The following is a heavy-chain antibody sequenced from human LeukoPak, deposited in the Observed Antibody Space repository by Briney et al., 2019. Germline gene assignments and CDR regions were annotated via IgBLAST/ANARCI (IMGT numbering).Heavy chain of an antibody. Sequence: SLRDSSMPSVGTLTIYTISWVRQAPGQGLGWMARIIPILGTPNYAQQFRGRSTITADNSTTTAYMKLRSLRSRARAVFSCASVVRSGYRYGLHLVYWGQGALVTVSS. V-gene: IGHV1-69*08. D-gene: IGHD5-18*01. CDR3: ASVVRSGYRYGLHLVY. CDR1: VGTLTIYT. CDR2: IIPILGTP. J-gene: IGHJ4*02.